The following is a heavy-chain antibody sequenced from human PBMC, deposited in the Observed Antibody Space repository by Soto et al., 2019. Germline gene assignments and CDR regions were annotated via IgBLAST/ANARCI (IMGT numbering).Heavy chain of an antibody. V-gene: IGHV1-69*05. J-gene: IGHJ5*02. D-gene: IGHD4-17*01. CDR2: SIPIFGTA. CDR1: GGTFSSYA. Sequence: QVQLVQSGAEVKKPGSSVKVSCKASGGTFSSYAISWVRQAPGQGLEWMGGSIPIFGTANYAQKFQGRVTITXXEXTXXAYMELSSLRSDDTAVYYCARETYYGDHKSFWFDPWGQGTLVTVSS. CDR3: ARETYYGDHKSFWFDP.